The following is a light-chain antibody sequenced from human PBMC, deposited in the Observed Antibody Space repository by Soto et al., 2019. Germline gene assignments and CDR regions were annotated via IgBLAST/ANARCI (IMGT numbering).Light chain of an antibody. CDR1: QSFSSN. J-gene: IGKJ1*01. CDR3: QQYHDWHLA. Sequence: EIVMTQSPVTLSVSPGERATLSCRASQSFSSNLAWYQQKPGQAPSLLIYGAFTRATGIPARFSGTGSGTEFTLTISSLQSADFELHYCQQYHDWHLAFGQGTKVDIX. CDR2: GAF. V-gene: IGKV3-15*01.